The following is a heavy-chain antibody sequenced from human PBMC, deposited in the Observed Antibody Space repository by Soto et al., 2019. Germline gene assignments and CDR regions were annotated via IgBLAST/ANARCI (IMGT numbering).Heavy chain of an antibody. D-gene: IGHD3-10*01. J-gene: IGHJ4*02. CDR1: GFTFSTFW. CDR2: IKEDGSEK. Sequence: PGGSLRLSRAASGFTFSTFWMDWVRQAPGKGLEWVAKIKEDGSEKYYADSVKGRFIISRDNARNSVYLQMNSLRAEDTAVYYCARVRPGNYRDYWGQGTLVTVSS. V-gene: IGHV3-7*03. CDR3: ARVRPGNYRDY.